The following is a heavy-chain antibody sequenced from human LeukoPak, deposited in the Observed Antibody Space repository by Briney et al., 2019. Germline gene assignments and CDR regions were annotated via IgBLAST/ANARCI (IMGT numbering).Heavy chain of an antibody. Sequence: SETLSLTCTVSGYSISSGYYWGWIRQPPGKGLEWIGEINHSGSTNYNPSLKSRVTISVDTSKNQFSLKLSSVTAADTAVYYCASPPLDVWGEGTTVTISS. J-gene: IGHJ6*04. V-gene: IGHV4-38-2*02. CDR3: ASPPLDV. CDR2: INHSGST. CDR1: GYSISSGYY.